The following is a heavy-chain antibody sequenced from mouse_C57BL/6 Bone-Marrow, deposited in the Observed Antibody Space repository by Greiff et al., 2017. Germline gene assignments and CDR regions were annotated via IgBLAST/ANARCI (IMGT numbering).Heavy chain of an antibody. J-gene: IGHJ2*01. CDR2: ISSGGSYT. Sequence: EVQLKESGGDLVKPGGSLKLSCAASGFTFSSYGMSWVRQTPDKRLEWVATISSGGSYTYYPDSVKGRFTISRDNAKNTLYLQMSSLKSEDTAMYYCARHLYYGSSYGYWGQGTTLTVSS. V-gene: IGHV5-6*01. CDR1: GFTFSSYG. D-gene: IGHD1-1*01. CDR3: ARHLYYGSSYGY.